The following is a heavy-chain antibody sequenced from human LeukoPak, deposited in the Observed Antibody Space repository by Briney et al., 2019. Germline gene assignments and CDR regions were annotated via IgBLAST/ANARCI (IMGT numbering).Heavy chain of an antibody. V-gene: IGHV3-11*04. CDR3: ARGYRTDSYYYYMDV. CDR1: GFSISDSY. J-gene: IGHJ6*03. CDR2: ISGSGSDI. D-gene: IGHD3/OR15-3a*01. Sequence: KAGGSLRLSCVVSGFSISDSYMTWIRQTPGKGLEWLAYISGSGSDIYFADSVKGRFTISRDNAKNSLYLQMNSLRAEDTAVYYCARGYRTDSYYYYMDVWGRGTTVTISS.